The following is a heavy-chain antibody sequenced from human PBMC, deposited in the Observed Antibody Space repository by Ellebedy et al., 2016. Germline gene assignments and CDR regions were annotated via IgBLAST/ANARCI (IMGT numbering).Heavy chain of an antibody. V-gene: IGHV4-38-2*02. CDR3: ARVPITMVRGIAFDI. Sequence: ESLKISXTVSGYSISSGYYWGWIRQPPGKGLEWIGSIYHSGSTYYNPSLKSRVTISVDTSKNQFSLKLSSVTAADTAVYYCARVPITMVRGIAFDIWGQGTMVTVSS. CDR1: GYSISSGYY. CDR2: IYHSGST. J-gene: IGHJ3*02. D-gene: IGHD3-10*01.